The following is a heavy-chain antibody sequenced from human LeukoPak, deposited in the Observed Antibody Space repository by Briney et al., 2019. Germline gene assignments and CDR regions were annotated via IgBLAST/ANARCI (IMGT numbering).Heavy chain of an antibody. CDR1: GGSISSGYY. CDR2: IYHSGST. Sequence: PSETLSLTCTDSGGSISSGYYWGWIRQPPGKGLEWIGSIYHSGSTYYNPSLKSRVTISVDTSKNQFSLKLSSVTAADTAVYYCARVARGSLRGGYSYGYDYWGQGTLVTVSS. D-gene: IGHD5-18*01. CDR3: ARVARGSLRGGYSYGYDY. J-gene: IGHJ4*02. V-gene: IGHV4-38-2*02.